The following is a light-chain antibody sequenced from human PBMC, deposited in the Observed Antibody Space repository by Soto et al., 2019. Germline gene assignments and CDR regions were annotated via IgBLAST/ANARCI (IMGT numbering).Light chain of an antibody. CDR2: DKS. Sequence: FVMIHSPSTLSVSPLEGATLSFRASQVIGDTLASYQHKPGQTPRLLIYDKSTSATGVPTRFSGSRSGAEFTLTINSLQSEDFAVYYCQPYNNWPLTFGGGTKVDIK. V-gene: IGKV3-15*01. J-gene: IGKJ4*01. CDR1: QVIGDT. CDR3: QPYNNWPLT.